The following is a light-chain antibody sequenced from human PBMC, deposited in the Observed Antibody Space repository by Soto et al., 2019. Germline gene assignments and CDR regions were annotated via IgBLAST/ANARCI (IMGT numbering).Light chain of an antibody. J-gene: IGLJ2*01. CDR2: RNN. V-gene: IGLV1-44*01. CDR3: FSFADTFTLL. Sequence: QSVLTQPPSASGTPGQRVTISCSGSSSNIGSENVNWYQQLPGTAPKLLIYRNNQRPSGVPDRFSGSKSGTSASLAISGLQSEDEADYYCFSFADTFTLLFGGGTKLTVL. CDR1: SSNIGSEN.